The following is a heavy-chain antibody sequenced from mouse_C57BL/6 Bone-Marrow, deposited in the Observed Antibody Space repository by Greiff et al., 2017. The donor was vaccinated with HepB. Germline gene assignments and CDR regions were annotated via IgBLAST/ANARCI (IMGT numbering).Heavy chain of an antibody. D-gene: IGHD2-3*01. Sequence: DVHLVESGGDLVKPGGSLKLSCAASGFTFSSYGMSWVRQTPDKRLEWVATISSGGSYTYYPDSVKGRFTISIDNAKNTLYLQMSSLKSEDTAMYYCARRPYDPIFDYWGQGTTLTVSS. CDR1: GFTFSSYG. CDR2: ISSGGSYT. V-gene: IGHV5-6*01. J-gene: IGHJ2*01. CDR3: ARRPYDPIFDY.